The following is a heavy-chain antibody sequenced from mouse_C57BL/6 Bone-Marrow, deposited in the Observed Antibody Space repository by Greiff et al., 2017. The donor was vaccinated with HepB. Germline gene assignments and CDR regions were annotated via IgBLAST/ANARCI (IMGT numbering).Heavy chain of an antibody. D-gene: IGHD2-14*01. CDR2: ISNGGGST. V-gene: IGHV5-12*01. CDR3: ARHEVRRGFDY. J-gene: IGHJ2*01. Sequence: EVKVVESGGGLVQPGGSLKLSCAASGFTFSDYYMYWVRQTPEKRLEWVAYISNGGGSTYYPDTVKGRFTISRDNAKNTLYLQMSRLKSEDTAMYYCARHEVRRGFDYWGQGTTLTVSS. CDR1: GFTFSDYY.